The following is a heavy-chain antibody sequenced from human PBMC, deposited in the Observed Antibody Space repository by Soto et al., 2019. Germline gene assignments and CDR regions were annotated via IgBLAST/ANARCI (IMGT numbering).Heavy chain of an antibody. V-gene: IGHV4-30-4*01. Sequence: SSETLSLTCTVSGGSISSGDYYWSWIRQPPGKGLEWIGYIYYSGSTYYNPSLKSRVTISVDTSKNQFSLKLSSVTAADTAVYYCARASLYYDFWSGHRPDYFDYWGQGTLVTVYS. J-gene: IGHJ4*02. CDR3: ARASLYYDFWSGHRPDYFDY. D-gene: IGHD3-3*01. CDR2: IYYSGST. CDR1: GGSISSGDYY.